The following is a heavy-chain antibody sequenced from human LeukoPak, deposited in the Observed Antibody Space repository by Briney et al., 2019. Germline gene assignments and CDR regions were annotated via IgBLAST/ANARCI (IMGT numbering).Heavy chain of an antibody. CDR2: ISGSGGST. Sequence: PGGTLRLSCAASGFTFSSYGMSWVRQAPGKGLEWVSAISGSGGSTYYADSVKGRFTISRDNSKNTLYLQMNSLRAEDTAAYYCAKRLIVVVPAAILFDYWGQGTLVTVSS. CDR3: AKRLIVVVPAAILFDY. CDR1: GFTFSSYG. D-gene: IGHD2-2*01. J-gene: IGHJ4*02. V-gene: IGHV3-23*01.